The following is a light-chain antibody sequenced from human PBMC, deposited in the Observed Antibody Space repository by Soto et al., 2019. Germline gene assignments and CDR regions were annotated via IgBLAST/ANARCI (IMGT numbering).Light chain of an antibody. CDR2: EAS. CDR3: KKHANWPLT. V-gene: IGKV3-11*01. Sequence: EIVLTQSPATLSLSPGERATLSCRASQSVGNNLAWYQQKPGQAPGLLIYEASTRATGIPARFSGSGSGTDFTLTISSLEPEDFAVYYCKKHANWPLTVGGGNKVDIK. CDR1: QSVGNN. J-gene: IGKJ4*01.